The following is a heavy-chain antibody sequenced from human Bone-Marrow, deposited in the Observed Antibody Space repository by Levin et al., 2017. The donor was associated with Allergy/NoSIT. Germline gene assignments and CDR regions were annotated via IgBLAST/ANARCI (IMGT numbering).Heavy chain of an antibody. D-gene: IGHD1-26*01. CDR2: VYYRGTT. CDR1: GGSISRPDHY. CDR3: ALATTTPNLYDSTTFDP. J-gene: IGHJ5*02. V-gene: IGHV4-30-4*01. Sequence: SQTLSLTCTVSGGSISRPDHYWTWIRQSPGTGLEWIGYVYYRGTTFYNPSLKPRLSMSVDTSNNQFSLNLRDVTAADTAVYYCALATTTPNLYDSTTFDPWGQGSLVTVSS.